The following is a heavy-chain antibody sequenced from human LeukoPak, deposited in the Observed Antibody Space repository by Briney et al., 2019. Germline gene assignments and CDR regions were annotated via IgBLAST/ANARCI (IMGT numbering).Heavy chain of an antibody. Sequence: TGGSLRLSRAASGFTFSNYWMTWVRQAPGKGLEWVANIKQDGSEISYVDSVKGRFTISRDNAKNSLYLQMNNLRVEDPAVYYCARDGVVDFWISYGTSKYYYYMDVWGKGTTVTVSS. D-gene: IGHD3-3*01. CDR1: GFTFSNYW. V-gene: IGHV3-7*01. CDR2: IKQDGSEI. J-gene: IGHJ6*03. CDR3: ARDGVVDFWISYGTSKYYYYMDV.